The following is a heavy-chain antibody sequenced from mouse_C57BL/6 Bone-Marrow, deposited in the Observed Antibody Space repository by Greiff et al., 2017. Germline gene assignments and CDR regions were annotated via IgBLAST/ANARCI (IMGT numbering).Heavy chain of an antibody. J-gene: IGHJ2*01. D-gene: IGHD1-1*01. V-gene: IGHV5-16*01. CDR2: INYDGSSS. Sequence: EVQVVESEGGLVQPGSSMKLSCTASGFTFSDYYMAWVRQVPEKGLEWVANINYDGSSSYYLDSLKSRFIISRDNAKNILYLQMSSLKSEDTATYYCARGDGRYYFDYWGQGTTLTVSS. CDR3: ARGDGRYYFDY. CDR1: GFTFSDYY.